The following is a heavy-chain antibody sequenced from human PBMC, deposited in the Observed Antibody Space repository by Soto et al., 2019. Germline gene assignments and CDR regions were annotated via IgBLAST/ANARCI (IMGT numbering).Heavy chain of an antibody. CDR3: AKEYYYDGSGYSH. J-gene: IGHJ4*02. CDR2: ISHDGSNK. D-gene: IGHD3-22*01. Sequence: GGSLRLSCAASGFTFSTYGMHWVRQAPGKGLDWVAIISHDGSNKYYADSVKGRFTISRDNSKNTLFLQMNSLRAEDTAVYYCAKEYYYDGSGYSHWGQGTLVTVS. CDR1: GFTFSTYG. V-gene: IGHV3-30*18.